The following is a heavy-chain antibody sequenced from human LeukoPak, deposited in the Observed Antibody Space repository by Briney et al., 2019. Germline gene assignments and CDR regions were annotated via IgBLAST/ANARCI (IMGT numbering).Heavy chain of an antibody. CDR1: GFSFSTFG. CDR3: AKDNPVLEY. V-gene: IGHV3-30*18. Sequence: GGSLRLSCATSGFSFSTFGMHWVRQTPGKGLEWVSHISRDESNKYYADSVKGRFTISRDTSKNTLFLQMNSLRVEDTAIYYCAKDNPVLEYWGQGTLVTVSS. J-gene: IGHJ4*02. CDR2: ISRDESNK.